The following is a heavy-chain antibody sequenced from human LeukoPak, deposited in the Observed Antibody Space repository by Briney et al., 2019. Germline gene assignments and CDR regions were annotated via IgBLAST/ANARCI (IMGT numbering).Heavy chain of an antibody. J-gene: IGHJ4*02. CDR1: GGSISSSSYY. V-gene: IGHV4-39*02. CDR2: IYYSGST. CDR3: ARDRTGDVDY. D-gene: IGHD7-27*01. Sequence: SETLSLTCTVSGGSISSSSYYWGWIRQPPGKGLEWIGSIYYSGSTYYNPSLKSRVTISVDTSKNQFSLKLSTVTAADTAMYYCARDRTGDVDYWGQGTLVTVSS.